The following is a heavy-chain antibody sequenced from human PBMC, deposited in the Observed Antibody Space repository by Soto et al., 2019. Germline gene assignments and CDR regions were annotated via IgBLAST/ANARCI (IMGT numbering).Heavy chain of an antibody. CDR1: GYSFTSYW. D-gene: IGHD5-12*01. CDR3: ARHPRWLQYYFDY. Sequence: PGESLKISCKGSGYSFTSYWIGWARQMPGKGLEWMGIIYPGDSDTRYSPSFQGQVTISADKSISTAYLQWSSLKASDTAMYYCARHPRWLQYYFDYWGQGTLVTVSS. J-gene: IGHJ4*02. V-gene: IGHV5-51*01. CDR2: IYPGDSDT.